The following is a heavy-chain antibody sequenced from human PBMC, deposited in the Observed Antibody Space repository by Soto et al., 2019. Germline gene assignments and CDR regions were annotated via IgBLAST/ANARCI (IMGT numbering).Heavy chain of an antibody. J-gene: IGHJ4*02. CDR3: AKWSYLDY. CDR1: GFSFASFA. D-gene: IGHD3-3*01. CDR2: ISGSDGKT. V-gene: IGHV3-23*04. Sequence: DVRLAESGGGLVQPGGSLRLPCTTSGFSFASFAMTWVRQAPGKGLEWVATISGSDGKTYYADSVKGRFSISRDTSRNTLYLQMNSLRADDTAIYYCAKWSYLDYWGQGTRVTVSS.